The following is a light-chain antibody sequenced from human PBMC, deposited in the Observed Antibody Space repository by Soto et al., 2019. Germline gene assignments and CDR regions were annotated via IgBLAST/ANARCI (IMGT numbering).Light chain of an antibody. V-gene: IGKV3-20*01. J-gene: IGKJ1*01. CDR2: GAS. CDR1: QRVSSHS. CDR3: HHYPRSSWT. Sequence: EIVLTQSPGTLSLSPGERATLSCRASQRVSSHSLAWYQQKPGQAPRTLIYGASSRATGIPDRFSASGSGTDFTLTIIRLEPEDFAVYYCHHYPRSSWTFGQGTKVEVK.